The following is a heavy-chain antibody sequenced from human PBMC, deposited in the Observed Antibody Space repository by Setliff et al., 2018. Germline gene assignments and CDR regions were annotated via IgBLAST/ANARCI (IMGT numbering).Heavy chain of an antibody. J-gene: IGHJ4*02. CDR1: GFTFSNYG. D-gene: IGHD5-18*01. V-gene: IGHV3-64*02. CDR3: AKVIMDTALFALDY. Sequence: PGGSLRLSCAAFGFTFSNYGMHWVRQAPGKGLEYVSAINNNGGSTYYADSVKGRFTISRDNSKNTLYLQMNSLRAEDTAVYYCAKVIMDTALFALDYWGQGTLVTVSS. CDR2: INNNGGST.